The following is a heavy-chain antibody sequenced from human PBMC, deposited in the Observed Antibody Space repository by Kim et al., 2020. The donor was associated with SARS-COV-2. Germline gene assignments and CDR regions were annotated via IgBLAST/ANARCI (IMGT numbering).Heavy chain of an antibody. D-gene: IGHD5-12*01. Sequence: GGSLRLSCAASGLSFSDSYMNWVRQAPGTGLEWFSFISTRGEYIFYADSVEGRFTISRDNAKNSLYLQMNYLRDEDTAVYYCARSGNGYNAFGIWGQGVLVTVSS. V-gene: IGHV3-11*01. J-gene: IGHJ4*02. CDR3: ARSGNGYNAFGI. CDR2: ISTRGEYI. CDR1: GLSFSDSY.